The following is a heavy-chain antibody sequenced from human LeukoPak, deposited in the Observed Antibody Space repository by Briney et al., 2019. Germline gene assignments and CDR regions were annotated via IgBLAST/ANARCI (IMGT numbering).Heavy chain of an antibody. CDR3: ARGDFGVVFWFDP. Sequence: SDTLSLTCTVSGGSISSYYWSWIRQPPGKGLEWIGYIYYSGSTNYNPSLKSRVTISVDTSKNQFSLKLSSVTAADTAVYYCARGDFGVVFWFDPWGQGTLVTVSS. D-gene: IGHD3-3*01. V-gene: IGHV4-59*07. CDR1: GGSISSYY. J-gene: IGHJ5*02. CDR2: IYYSGST.